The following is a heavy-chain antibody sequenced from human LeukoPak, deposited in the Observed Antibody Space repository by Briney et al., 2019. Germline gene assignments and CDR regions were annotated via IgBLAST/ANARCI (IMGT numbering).Heavy chain of an antibody. V-gene: IGHV4-4*07. CDR1: GDSISTYY. CDR2: IYTSGST. Sequence: SETLSLTCTVSGDSISTYYWSWIRQPAGKGLEWIGRIYTSGSTNYNPSLKSRVTMSVDASKNQFSLKLSSVTAADTAVYYCARGHGGYCSTTSCYYFYFMDVWGKGTTVTVSS. CDR3: ARGHGGYCSTTSCYYFYFMDV. D-gene: IGHD2-2*01. J-gene: IGHJ6*03.